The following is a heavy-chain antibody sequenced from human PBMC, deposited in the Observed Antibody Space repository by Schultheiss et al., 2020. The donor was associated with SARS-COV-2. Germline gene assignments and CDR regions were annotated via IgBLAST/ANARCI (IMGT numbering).Heavy chain of an antibody. V-gene: IGHV3-21*01. Sequence: GESLKISCAASGFTFSSYSMNWVRQAPGKGLEWVSSISSSSSYIYYADSVKGRFTISRDNAKNSLYLQMNSLRAEDTAVYYCARVPPGTTPSVDDYWGQGTLVTVSS. J-gene: IGHJ4*02. D-gene: IGHD1-7*01. CDR2: ISSSSSYI. CDR3: ARVPPGTTPSVDDY. CDR1: GFTFSSYS.